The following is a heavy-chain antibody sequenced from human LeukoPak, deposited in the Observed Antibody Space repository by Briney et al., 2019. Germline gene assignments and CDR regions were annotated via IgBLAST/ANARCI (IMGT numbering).Heavy chain of an antibody. Sequence: PGGSLRLSCAASGFTFSSYNMNWVRQAPGRGLEWVSSISSSSSYIYYAVSVKGRFTISRDNAKNSLYLQMNSLRAEDTAVYYCAKDGAISGYDSGGQGTLVTVSS. J-gene: IGHJ4*02. V-gene: IGHV3-21*04. D-gene: IGHD5-12*01. CDR3: AKDGAISGYDS. CDR2: ISSSSSYI. CDR1: GFTFSSYN.